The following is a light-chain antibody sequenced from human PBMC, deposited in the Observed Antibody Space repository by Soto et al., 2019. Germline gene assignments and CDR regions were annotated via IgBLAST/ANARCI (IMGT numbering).Light chain of an antibody. CDR3: QQYKTYPRT. J-gene: IGKJ1*01. CDR2: DAS. CDR1: QSISSW. V-gene: IGKV1-5*01. Sequence: DIQMTQSPSTLSASVGDRVTITCRASQSISSWLAWYQQKPGKAPELLIYDASSLKSGVPSRFSGSGSGTEFTLTISSLQPDDFATYYCQQYKTYPRTFGQGTKVDIK.